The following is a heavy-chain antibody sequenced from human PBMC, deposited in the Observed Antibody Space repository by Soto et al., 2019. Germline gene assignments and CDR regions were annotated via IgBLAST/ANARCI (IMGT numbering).Heavy chain of an antibody. CDR1: GFTFSNYP. D-gene: IGHD2-2*01. V-gene: IGHV3-23*01. CDR2: ISDSGGTT. J-gene: IGHJ4*02. Sequence: GGSLRLSCAASGFTFSNYPMSWVRQAPGKGLEWVSYISDSGGTTYYADSVKGRFTSSRDNSKNTLYLQMNSLRAEDTAVYYCAKDPYCSSISCYAGNFYYWGQGALVTVSS. CDR3: AKDPYCSSISCYAGNFYY.